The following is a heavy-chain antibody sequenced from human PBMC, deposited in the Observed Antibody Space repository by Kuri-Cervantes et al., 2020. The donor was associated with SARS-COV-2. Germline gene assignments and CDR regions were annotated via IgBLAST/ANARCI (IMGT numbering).Heavy chain of an antibody. CDR3: AKVGLSFDY. Sequence: GGSLRLSCAASGFTFSSFAMSWVRQAPGKGLEWVSSISGSGVGTYYADSVKGRFTISRDNSKNTLYLQMSSLRAEDSALYYCAKVGLSFDYRGQGTLVTVSS. V-gene: IGHV3-23*01. CDR1: GFTFSSFA. J-gene: IGHJ4*02. D-gene: IGHD2/OR15-2a*01. CDR2: ISGSGVGT.